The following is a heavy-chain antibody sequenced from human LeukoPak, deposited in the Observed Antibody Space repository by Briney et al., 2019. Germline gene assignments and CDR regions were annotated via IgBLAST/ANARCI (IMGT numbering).Heavy chain of an antibody. CDR1: GYTFTSYD. CDR3: ARGKWELPYDY. J-gene: IGHJ4*02. V-gene: IGHV1-8*03. D-gene: IGHD1-26*01. CDR2: MNPNSGYT. Sequence: GASVKVSCKASGYTFTSYDINWVRQATGQGLEWMGWMNPNSGYTGYAQKFQGRVTITRNTSISTAYMELSSLRSEDTAVYYCARGKWELPYDYWGQGTLVTVSS.